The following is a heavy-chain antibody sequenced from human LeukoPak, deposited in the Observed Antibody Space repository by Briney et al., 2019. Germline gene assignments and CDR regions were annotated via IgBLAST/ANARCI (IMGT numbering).Heavy chain of an antibody. D-gene: IGHD6-25*01. V-gene: IGHV1-2*02. CDR1: GYTFTGYY. J-gene: IGHJ3*02. CDR2: INPNSGGT. Sequence: ASVKVSCKASGYTFTGYYMHWVRQAPGQGLEWMGWINPNSGGTNYAQKFQGRVTMTRDTSISTAYMELSRLRSDDTAVYYCARCKQRLLRGRAHDAFDIWGQGTMVTVSS. CDR3: ARCKQRLLRGRAHDAFDI.